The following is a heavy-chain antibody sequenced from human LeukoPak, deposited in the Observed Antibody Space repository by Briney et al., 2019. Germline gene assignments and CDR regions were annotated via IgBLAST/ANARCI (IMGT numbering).Heavy chain of an antibody. CDR1: GGTFSSYT. J-gene: IGHJ4*02. CDR2: IIPILGIA. CDR3: ALTTYYDSSGYYPYYFDY. V-gene: IGHV1-69*02. D-gene: IGHD3-22*01. Sequence: SVKVSCEASGGTFSSYTISWVRQAPGQGLEWMGRIIPILGIANYAQKFQGRVTITADKSTSTAYMELSSLRSEDTAVYYCALTTYYDSSGYYPYYFDYWGQGTLVTVSS.